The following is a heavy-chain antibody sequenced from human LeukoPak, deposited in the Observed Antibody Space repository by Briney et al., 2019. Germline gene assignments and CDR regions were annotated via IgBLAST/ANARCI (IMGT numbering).Heavy chain of an antibody. D-gene: IGHD3-10*01. CDR1: GGSFSGYY. V-gene: IGHV4-34*01. J-gene: IGHJ5*02. CDR2: INHSGST. Sequence: PSETLSLTCAVYGGSFSGYYWSWIRQPPGKGLEWIGEINHSGSTNYNPSLKSRVTISVDTSKNQFSLKLSSVTAADTAVYYCARHVLTMVRGASRYDPWGQGTLVTVSS. CDR3: ARHVLTMVRGASRYDP.